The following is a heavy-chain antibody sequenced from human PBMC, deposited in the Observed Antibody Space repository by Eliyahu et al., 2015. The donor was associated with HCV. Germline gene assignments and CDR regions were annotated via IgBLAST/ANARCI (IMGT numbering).Heavy chain of an antibody. CDR2: IXYDGRNE. CDR3: ARDVRSGYEPFDS. Sequence: QVQLVXSGGGVVQPGXSLXLSFEAXGLTFSSYGXHWVRQAPGKGLEWVAMIXYDGRNEYYGHSVWGRFNISRDNHKDTVSLQMNSLRLEDTGVYFCARDVRSGYEPFDSWGQGTQVTVSS. CDR1: GLTFSSYG. J-gene: IGHJ4*02. D-gene: IGHD3-3*01. V-gene: IGHV3-30*03.